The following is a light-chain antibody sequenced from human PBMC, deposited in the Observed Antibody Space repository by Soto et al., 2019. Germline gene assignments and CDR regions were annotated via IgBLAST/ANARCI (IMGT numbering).Light chain of an antibody. V-gene: IGKV3-15*01. J-gene: IGKJ2*01. CDR1: QSVSSN. Sequence: EIVMTQSPATLSVSPGERATLSCRASQSVSSNLAWYQQKPGQAPRLLIYGASTRATGIPARFSGSGSGTEFTLTISSLQSEDFAVYDCQQYSNWPYTFGQGTNLEIK. CDR2: GAS. CDR3: QQYSNWPYT.